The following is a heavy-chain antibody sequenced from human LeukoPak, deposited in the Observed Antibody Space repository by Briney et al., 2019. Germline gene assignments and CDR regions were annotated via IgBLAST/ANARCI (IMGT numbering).Heavy chain of an antibody. CDR3: ARHSYTPFDY. CDR2: IYHNGDT. J-gene: IGHJ4*02. V-gene: IGHV4-59*08. Sequence: PSETLSLTCSVSGGSISTYYWSWIRQSPGKGLEWIGYIYHNGDTNYNPSFKSRVTISVDTPKNQFSLRLMSVTAADTAIYYCARHSYTPFDYWGQGSLVTVSS. D-gene: IGHD2-2*02. CDR1: GGSISTYY.